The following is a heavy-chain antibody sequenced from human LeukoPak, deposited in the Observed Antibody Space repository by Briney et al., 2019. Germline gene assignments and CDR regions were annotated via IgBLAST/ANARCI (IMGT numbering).Heavy chain of an antibody. D-gene: IGHD3-9*01. V-gene: IGHV3-7*01. CDR2: IDQDGREK. J-gene: IGHJ4*02. CDR1: GFPFTIYW. Sequence: GGSLRLSCAASGFPFTIYWMSWVRKAPGKGLEWVANIDQDGREKYFVDSVRGRFSIFRDNDKNTLYLQMNSLRVEDTAIYYCARGRYLDWLPYFFDYWGQGTLVTVSS. CDR3: ARGRYLDWLPYFFDY.